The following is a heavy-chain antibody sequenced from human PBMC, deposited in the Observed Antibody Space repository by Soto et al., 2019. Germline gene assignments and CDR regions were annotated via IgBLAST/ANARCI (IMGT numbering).Heavy chain of an antibody. CDR2: INHSGST. Sequence: SETLSLTCTVSGGSVNSYYWSWIRQPPGKGLEWIGEINHSGSTNYNPSLKSRVTISVDTSKNQFSLKLSSVTAADTAVYYCARGRAVVVPAAIGVGERDYYYYGMDVWGQGTTVTVSS. V-gene: IGHV4-34*01. D-gene: IGHD2-2*01. J-gene: IGHJ6*02. CDR3: ARGRAVVVPAAIGVGERDYYYYGMDV. CDR1: GGSVNSYY.